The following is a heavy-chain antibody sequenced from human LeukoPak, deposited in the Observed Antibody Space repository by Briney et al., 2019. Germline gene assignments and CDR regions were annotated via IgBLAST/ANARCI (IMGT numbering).Heavy chain of an antibody. CDR1: GYTFTSYG. CDR3: ARDPTSYSSSWYEVLRWFDP. J-gene: IGHJ5*02. V-gene: IGHV1-18*01. Sequence: ASVKVSCKASGYTFTSYGISWVRQAPGQGPEWMGWISAYNGNTNYAQKLQGRVTMTTDTSTSTAYMELRSLRSDDTAVYYCARDPTSYSSSWYEVLRWFDPWGQGTLVTVSS. CDR2: ISAYNGNT. D-gene: IGHD6-13*01.